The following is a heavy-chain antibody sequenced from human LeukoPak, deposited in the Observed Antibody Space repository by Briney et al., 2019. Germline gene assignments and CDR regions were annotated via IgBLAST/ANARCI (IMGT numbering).Heavy chain of an antibody. Sequence: SYTLPLTCTVSGGCISSYYWSWIRQPPAKGLEGIGYIYSSRHNNYNPYLNSRVTISVDTSKDPFSLQLSSVTAADTAVYSCARLRLFSYYDSSGFPDYWGQGTLVTVSS. CDR3: ARLRLFSYYDSSGFPDY. CDR2: IYSSRHN. J-gene: IGHJ4*02. D-gene: IGHD3-22*01. V-gene: IGHV4-59*08. CDR1: GGCISSYY.